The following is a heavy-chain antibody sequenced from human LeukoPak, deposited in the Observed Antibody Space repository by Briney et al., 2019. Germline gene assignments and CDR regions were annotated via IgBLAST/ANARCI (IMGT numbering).Heavy chain of an antibody. D-gene: IGHD4-17*01. J-gene: IGHJ4*02. CDR1: GGSISRSNW. CDR2: IFPSGPT. V-gene: IGHV4-4*02. Sequence: SGTLSLTCAVSGGSISRSNWWSWVRQPPGKGLEWIGEIFPSGPTNYNPSLRSRVTLSVDTSKNQFSLKLSSVTAADTAVYYCARVGATLTTAYFDSWSQGTLVTVPS. CDR3: ARVGATLTTAYFDS.